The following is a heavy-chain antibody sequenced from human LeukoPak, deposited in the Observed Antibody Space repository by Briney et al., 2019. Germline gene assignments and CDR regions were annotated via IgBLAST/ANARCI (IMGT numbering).Heavy chain of an antibody. D-gene: IGHD3-16*01. CDR3: ATGGYLTLFDY. J-gene: IGHJ4*02. CDR2: IYTCGST. CDR1: VGSINCLSYY. V-gene: IGHV4-61*02. Sequence: PSQPLTLTCTLSVGSINCLSYYWRSILQPAVKGLQSIWRIYTCGSTNYTHSLKSRVTISGDTAKNQFSLKLSSVTAADTAVYYCATGGYLTLFDYWGQGTLVTVSS.